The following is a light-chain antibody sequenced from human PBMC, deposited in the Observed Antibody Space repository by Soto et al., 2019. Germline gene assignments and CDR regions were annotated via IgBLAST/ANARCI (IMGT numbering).Light chain of an antibody. V-gene: IGKV3-20*01. CDR3: QQYGSSSWM. Sequence: EIVLTQSPGTLSLCPGERATLSCRASQSVSSSYLAWYQQKPGQAPRLLIYGTSSRATAIPDRFSGSGSGTDFTLTISRLEPEDFAVYYCQQYGSSSWMFGQGTKVDMK. CDR2: GTS. CDR1: QSVSSSY. J-gene: IGKJ1*01.